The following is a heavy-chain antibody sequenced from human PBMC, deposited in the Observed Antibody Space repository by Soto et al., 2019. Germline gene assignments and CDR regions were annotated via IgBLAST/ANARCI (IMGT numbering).Heavy chain of an antibody. Sequence: EVRLLESGGGLVQPGESLRLSCAASGFTFSNYAMAWVRQAPGKGLEWLSAISDSATDTYYAGSVKGRFTISRDNSKNTLYLQMNSLSADDTAVYYCAIEEVGAADYWGQGTLVTVSS. CDR1: GFTFSNYA. D-gene: IGHD2-15*01. CDR2: ISDSATDT. J-gene: IGHJ4*02. CDR3: AIEEVGAADY. V-gene: IGHV3-23*01.